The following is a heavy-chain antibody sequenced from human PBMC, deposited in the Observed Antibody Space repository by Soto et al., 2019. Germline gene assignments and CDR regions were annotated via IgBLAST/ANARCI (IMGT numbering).Heavy chain of an antibody. Sequence: PGGSLRLSCAASGFTLSNYWMHWVRQAPGKGLVWVSRITNDGSSTSYADSVKGRFTISRDIAKNTLYLQMTGPRAEDTAVYYCARGGVVAAHDYWGQGTLVTVSS. D-gene: IGHD2-15*01. CDR2: ITNDGSST. CDR3: ARGGVVAAHDY. J-gene: IGHJ4*02. CDR1: GFTLSNYW. V-gene: IGHV3-74*01.